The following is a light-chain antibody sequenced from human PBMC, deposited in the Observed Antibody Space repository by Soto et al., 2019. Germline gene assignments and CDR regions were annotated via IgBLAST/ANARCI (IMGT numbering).Light chain of an antibody. CDR2: GAF. CDR1: QSISGY. J-gene: IGKJ4*01. CDR3: QQTFKTPLT. V-gene: IGKV1-39*01. Sequence: IQMTQSPSFLSASVGDRVTITWRASQSISGYLTWFQQKPGKAPKLLIHGAFRLRSGVPSRFSGSGSGTDFTPTISSLQPEDFATYYCQQTFKTPLTFGGGTKVDIK.